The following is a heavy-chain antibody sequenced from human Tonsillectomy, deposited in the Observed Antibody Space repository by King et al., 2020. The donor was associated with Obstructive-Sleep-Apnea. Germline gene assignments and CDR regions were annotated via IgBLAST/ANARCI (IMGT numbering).Heavy chain of an antibody. CDR1: GGSISTYY. CDR2: VYRTGST. J-gene: IGHJ4*02. CDR3: AKYGASGGFDD. Sequence: VQLQESSPGLVKPSETLSLICTVSGGSISTYYWNWIRQVPGKGLEWIGYVYRTGSTDYSPSFKSRVSMSIDLSQKQFSLKLTSVTAADTAMYFCAKYGASGGFDDWGQGTLVTVSS. V-gene: IGHV4-4*08. D-gene: IGHD4/OR15-4a*01.